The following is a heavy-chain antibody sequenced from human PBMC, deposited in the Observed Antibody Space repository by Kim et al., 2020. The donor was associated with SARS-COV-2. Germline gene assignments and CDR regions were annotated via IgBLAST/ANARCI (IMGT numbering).Heavy chain of an antibody. Sequence: GGSLRLSCAASGFTFSSYSMNWVRQAPGKGLEWVSSISSSSSYIYYADSVKGRFTISRDNAKNSLYLQMNSLRAEDTTVYYCARDPSNGGEAASTWGQGTLVTVSS. CDR2: ISSSSSYI. J-gene: IGHJ5*02. D-gene: IGHD3-16*01. V-gene: IGHV3-21*04. CDR1: GFTFSSYS. CDR3: ARDPSNGGEAAST.